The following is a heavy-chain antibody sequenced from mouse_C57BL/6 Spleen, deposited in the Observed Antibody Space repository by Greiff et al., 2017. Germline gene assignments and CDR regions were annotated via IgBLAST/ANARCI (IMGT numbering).Heavy chain of an antibody. J-gene: IGHJ1*03. V-gene: IGHV1-82*01. CDR3: ARAITTGERYFDV. Sequence: QVQLKQSGPELVKPGASVKISCKASGYAFSSSWMNWVKQRPGKGLEWIGRIYPGDGDTNYNGKFKGKATLTADKSSSTAYMQLSSLTSEDSAVYFCARAITTGERYFDVWGTGTTVTVSS. CDR1: GYAFSSSW. D-gene: IGHD1-1*01. CDR2: IYPGDGDT.